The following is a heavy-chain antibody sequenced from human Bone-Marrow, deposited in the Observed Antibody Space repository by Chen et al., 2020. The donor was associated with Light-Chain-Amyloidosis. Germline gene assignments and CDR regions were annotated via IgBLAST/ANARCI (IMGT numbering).Heavy chain of an antibody. J-gene: IGHJ4*02. CDR2: IYPDDSDA. V-gene: IGHV5-51*01. CDR3: ARRRDGYNLDY. Sequence: EVQLEQSGPEVKKPGESLKISCKGSGYTFPNYWIVWVRQMPGKGLEWMGVIYPDDSDARYSPSFEGQVTISADKSITTAYLQWRSLKASDTAMYYCARRRDGYNLDYWGQGTLVTVSS. D-gene: IGHD5-12*01. CDR1: GYTFPNYW.